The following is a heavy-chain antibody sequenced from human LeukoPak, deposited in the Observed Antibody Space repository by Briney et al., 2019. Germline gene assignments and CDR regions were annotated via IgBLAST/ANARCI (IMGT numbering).Heavy chain of an antibody. J-gene: IGHJ5*02. CDR2: IREERGQE. CDR1: GLSVSNHW. CDR3: ASLDTAKQPLANH. Sequence: GGSLRLSCVASGLSVSNHWMSWVRQAPGKGLEWVANIREERGQEYYVDSVKGRFTISKNSAKNSLYLQMNTLRVEDTAMYYCASLDTAKQPLANHWGQGTLVTVSS. V-gene: IGHV3-7*03. D-gene: IGHD5-18*01.